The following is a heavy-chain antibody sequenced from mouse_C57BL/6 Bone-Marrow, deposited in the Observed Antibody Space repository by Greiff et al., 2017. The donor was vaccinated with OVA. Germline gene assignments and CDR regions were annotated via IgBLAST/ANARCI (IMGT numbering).Heavy chain of an antibody. CDR1: GYTFTDYE. J-gene: IGHJ3*01. Sequence: QVQLQQSGAELVRPGASVTLSCKASGYTFTDYEMHWVKQTPVHGLEWIGAIDPETGGTAYNQKFKGKAILTADKSSSTAYMELRSLTSEDSAVYYCTPIYYGNPLAYWGQGTLVTVSA. CDR2: IDPETGGT. CDR3: TPIYYGNPLAY. D-gene: IGHD2-1*01. V-gene: IGHV1-15*01.